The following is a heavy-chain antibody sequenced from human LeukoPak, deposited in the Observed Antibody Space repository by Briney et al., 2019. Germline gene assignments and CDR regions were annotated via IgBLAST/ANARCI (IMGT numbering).Heavy chain of an antibody. V-gene: IGHV1-18*01. CDR3: ARAGGTRILLNGPNDY. Sequence: VASVKVSCKASGYTFTSYGISWVRQAPGQGLEWMGWISAYNGNTNYAQKLQGRVSMTTDTSTSTAYMELRSLRSDDTAVYYCARAGGTRILLNGPNDYWGQGTLVTVSS. D-gene: IGHD2-15*01. CDR2: ISAYNGNT. J-gene: IGHJ4*02. CDR1: GYTFTSYG.